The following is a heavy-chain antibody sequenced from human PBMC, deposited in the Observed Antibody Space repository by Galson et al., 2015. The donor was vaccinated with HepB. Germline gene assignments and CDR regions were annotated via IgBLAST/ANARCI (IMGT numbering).Heavy chain of an antibody. CDR1: GFTFSSYG. CDR2: IWYDGSNK. CDR3: ARDRLGGFLEWLPYYYYGMDV. V-gene: IGHV3-33*01. D-gene: IGHD3-3*01. Sequence: SLRLSCAASGFTFSSYGMHWVRQAPGKWLEWVAVIWYDGSNKYYADSVKGRFTISRDNSKNTLYLQMNSLRAEDTAVYYCARDRLGGFLEWLPYYYYGMDVWGQGTTVTVSS. J-gene: IGHJ6*02.